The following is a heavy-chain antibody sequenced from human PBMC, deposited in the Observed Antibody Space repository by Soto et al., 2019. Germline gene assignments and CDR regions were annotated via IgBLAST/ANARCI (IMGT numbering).Heavy chain of an antibody. CDR2: VSARGLNT. CDR3: AKGRSYYCCYGVDV. CDR1: GFTFSTCA. Sequence: PGGSLRLSWSAAGFTFSTCALALLRQAAGRGLEWVSGVSARGLNTDDAAPVKGRFYLSRDNAKSTMYLQMNSLRAEDTALSYWAKGRSYYCCYGVDVWGQGSRVTASS. J-gene: IGHJ6*02. V-gene: IGHV3-23*01.